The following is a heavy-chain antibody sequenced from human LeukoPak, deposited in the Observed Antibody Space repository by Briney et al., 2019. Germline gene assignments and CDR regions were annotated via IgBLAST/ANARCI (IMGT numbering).Heavy chain of an antibody. CDR3: AKVAATLFGFFDF. Sequence: PGGSLRLSCAASGFTFSRDGMHWVRQAPGKGLEWVAVISNDGIDKYYADSVKGRFTISRDNSKNTLYLQMNSLRAEDTAVYYCAKVAATLFGFFDFWGQGTLVTVSS. V-gene: IGHV3-30*18. J-gene: IGHJ4*02. CDR2: ISNDGIDK. CDR1: GFTFSRDG. D-gene: IGHD3-10*02.